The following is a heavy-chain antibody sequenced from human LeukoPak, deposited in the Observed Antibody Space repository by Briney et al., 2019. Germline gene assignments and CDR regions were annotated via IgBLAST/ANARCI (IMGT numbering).Heavy chain of an antibody. CDR1: GYSFTGYY. D-gene: IGHD4-17*01. V-gene: IGHV1-2*02. Sequence: ASVKVSCKASGYSFTGYYLHWVRQAPGQGLEWMAWISPNNGDTDYAQKFQGRVTLTRDMSISTAYMEVNRLTSDDTAVYYCSRGRPLSTKTTDLSHHWGQGTLVTVSS. CDR2: ISPNNGDT. J-gene: IGHJ5*02. CDR3: SRGRPLSTKTTDLSHH.